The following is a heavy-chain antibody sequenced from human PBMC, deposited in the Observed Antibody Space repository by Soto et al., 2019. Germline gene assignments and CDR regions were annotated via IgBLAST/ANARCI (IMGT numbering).Heavy chain of an antibody. CDR1: GCSISSYN. V-gene: IGHV4-59*01. CDR3: ARTLYSYGPRFDY. CDR2: IYYSGST. Sequence: AETLSLTCTVSGCSISSYNWNWIRQPPGKGLEWIGYIYYSGSTNYNPSLKSRVTISVDTSKNQFSLKLSSVTAADTAVYYCARTLYSYGPRFDYWGQGTLVTVSS. J-gene: IGHJ4*02. D-gene: IGHD5-18*01.